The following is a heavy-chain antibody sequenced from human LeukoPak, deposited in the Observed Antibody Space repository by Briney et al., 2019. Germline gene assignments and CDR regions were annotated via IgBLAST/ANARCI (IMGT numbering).Heavy chain of an antibody. Sequence: PGGSLSLSCAASGFTFSSYAMSWVRQAPGKGLEWVSAISGRGGSTYYADSVKGRFTISRDNSKNTLYLQMNSLRAEDTAVYYCAKDVDIGAVPADMAGYWGQGTLVTVSS. CDR1: GFTFSSYA. J-gene: IGHJ4*02. V-gene: IGHV3-23*01. D-gene: IGHD2-2*01. CDR3: AKDVDIGAVPADMAGY. CDR2: ISGRGGST.